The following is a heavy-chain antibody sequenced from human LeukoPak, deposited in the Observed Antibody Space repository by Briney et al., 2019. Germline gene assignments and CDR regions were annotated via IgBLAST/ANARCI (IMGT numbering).Heavy chain of an antibody. J-gene: IGHJ6*02. CDR2: MNPNSGNT. D-gene: IGHD6-13*01. CDR1: GYTFTSYD. V-gene: IGHV1-8*01. Sequence: ASVKVSCKASGYTFTSYDINWVRQATGQGLEWMGWMNPNSGNTGYAQKFQGRVTMTRNTSISTAYMELSSLRSEDTAVYYCARSLSIAAAGTRGYYGMDVWGQGTTVTVSS. CDR3: ARSLSIAAAGTRGYYGMDV.